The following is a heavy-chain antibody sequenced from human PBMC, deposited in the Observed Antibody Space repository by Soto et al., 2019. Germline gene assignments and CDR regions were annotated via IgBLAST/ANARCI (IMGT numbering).Heavy chain of an antibody. V-gene: IGHV3-23*01. D-gene: IGHD3-16*01. CDR2: ISGSGVTT. CDR1: GFTFSTYA. J-gene: IGHJ6*03. Sequence: GGSLRLSCASSGFTFSTYAMSWVRQAPGKGLKWVSLISGSGVTTYYADSVKGRFTVSRDNSKSTLYLQMNSLRAEDTAVYYCAKGGDGGDYYMDVWGKGTAVTVSS. CDR3: AKGGDGGDYYMDV.